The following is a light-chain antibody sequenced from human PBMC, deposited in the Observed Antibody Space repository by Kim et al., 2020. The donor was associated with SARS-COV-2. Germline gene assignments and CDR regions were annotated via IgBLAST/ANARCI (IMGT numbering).Light chain of an antibody. Sequence: NFMLTQSHAVSEFPGQTVTITCPRSSGRIDSNYVQWFQQRPGSFPTTVIFEDNDRPSGVSDRFFGSIDSSSNSASLTISGLRAEDEADYYCQTYDDNDWVFGGGTKLTVL. CDR1: SGRIDSNY. J-gene: IGLJ3*02. V-gene: IGLV6-57*01. CDR3: QTYDDNDWV. CDR2: EDN.